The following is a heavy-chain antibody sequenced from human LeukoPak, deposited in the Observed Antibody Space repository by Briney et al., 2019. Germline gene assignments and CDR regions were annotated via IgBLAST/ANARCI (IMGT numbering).Heavy chain of an antibody. D-gene: IGHD3-16*02. CDR3: TRVNGDYLFDP. V-gene: IGHV3-74*01. J-gene: IGHJ5*02. CDR1: GFTFSSYW. Sequence: GGSLRLSCAASGFTFSSYWMYWVRQVPGKGLVWVSRINTDGNTTNYADSVKGRFTISRDNAKNTLYLQMNSLRAEDTAVYYCTRVNGDYLFDPWGEGTLVTVSS. CDR2: INTDGNTT.